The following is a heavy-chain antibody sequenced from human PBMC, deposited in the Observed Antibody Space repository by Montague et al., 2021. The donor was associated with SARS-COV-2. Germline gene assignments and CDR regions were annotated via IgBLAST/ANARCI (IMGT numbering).Heavy chain of an antibody. Sequence: SLRLSCAASRFTFSDFWMNWVRPAPGKGLEWVADINHDGSEQSYVYSVKGRFTISRDNAKNSLYLQMNSLRAEDTAVYYCARGSTGWYAIFGHYGMDVWGQGTTVTVSS. V-gene: IGHV3-7*01. CDR3: ARGSTGWYAIFGHYGMDV. CDR1: RFTFSDFW. J-gene: IGHJ6*02. CDR2: INHDGSEQ. D-gene: IGHD6-19*01.